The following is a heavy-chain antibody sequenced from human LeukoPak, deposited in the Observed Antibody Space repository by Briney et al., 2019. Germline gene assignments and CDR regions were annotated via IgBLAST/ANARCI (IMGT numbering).Heavy chain of an antibody. J-gene: IGHJ5*02. CDR1: GYTFTSYG. Sequence: GASVKVSCKASGYTFTSYGISWVRQAPGQGLEWMGWISAYNGNTNYAQKLQGRVTMTTDTSTSTAYMELRSLRSDDTAVYYCAVYYDSSGYPNWFDPWGQGTLVTVSS. V-gene: IGHV1-18*01. CDR3: AVYYDSSGYPNWFDP. D-gene: IGHD3-22*01. CDR2: ISAYNGNT.